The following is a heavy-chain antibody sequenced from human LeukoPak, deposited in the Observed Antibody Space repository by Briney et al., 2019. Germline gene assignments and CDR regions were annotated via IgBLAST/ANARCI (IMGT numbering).Heavy chain of an antibody. D-gene: IGHD3-10*01. CDR2: IYSSGST. V-gene: IGHV4-4*07. CDR3: ARDSYGSGYFDY. J-gene: IGHJ4*02. CDR1: GGSISSYY. Sequence: SETLPLTCTVSGGSISSYYWSWIRQPAGKGLEWIGRIYSSGSTNYNPSFKSRVSMSVDMSRNQFSLKVSSVTAADTAVYYCARDSYGSGYFDYWGQGTPVTVSS.